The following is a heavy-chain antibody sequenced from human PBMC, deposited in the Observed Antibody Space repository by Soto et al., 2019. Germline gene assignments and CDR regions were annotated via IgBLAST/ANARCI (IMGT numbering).Heavy chain of an antibody. J-gene: IGHJ4*02. Sequence: EAHLVESGGALVQPGRSLRLSCVASGFTFDDYAIHWVRQAPGKGLEWVSGISWNGAATGYADSVKGRFTISRDNAKNSLYLQMSGLRTEDTAIYYCANLPLYGSGFDCWGQGTMVTVSS. D-gene: IGHD3-10*01. CDR1: GFTFDDYA. V-gene: IGHV3-9*01. CDR3: ANLPLYGSGFDC. CDR2: ISWNGAAT.